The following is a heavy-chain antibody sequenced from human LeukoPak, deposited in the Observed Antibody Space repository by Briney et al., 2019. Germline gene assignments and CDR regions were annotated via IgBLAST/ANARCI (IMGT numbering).Heavy chain of an antibody. Sequence: SETLSLTCTVSGGSVSSGSYYWSWIRQPPGKGLEWIGYIYYSGSSNYNPSLKSRVTISVDTSKNQFSLKLSSVTAADTAVYYCARGRFTIFGVVGPRRGRFDPWGQGTLVTVSS. CDR1: GGSVSSGSYY. CDR2: IYYSGSS. J-gene: IGHJ5*02. CDR3: ARGRFTIFGVVGPRRGRFDP. V-gene: IGHV4-61*01. D-gene: IGHD3-3*01.